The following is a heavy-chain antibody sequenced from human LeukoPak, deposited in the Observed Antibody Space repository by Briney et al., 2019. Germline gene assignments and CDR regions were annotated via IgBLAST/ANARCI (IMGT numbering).Heavy chain of an antibody. CDR2: IYYSGST. CDR1: GGSISSSSYY. J-gene: IGHJ5*02. Sequence: SETLSLTCTVSGGSISSSSYYWGWIRQPPGKGLEWIGSIYYSGSTYYNPSLKSRVTISVDTSKNQFSLKLSSVTVADTAVYYCARGPTYYYDSSGLSWGQGTLVTVSS. V-gene: IGHV4-39*01. CDR3: ARGPTYYYDSSGLS. D-gene: IGHD3-22*01.